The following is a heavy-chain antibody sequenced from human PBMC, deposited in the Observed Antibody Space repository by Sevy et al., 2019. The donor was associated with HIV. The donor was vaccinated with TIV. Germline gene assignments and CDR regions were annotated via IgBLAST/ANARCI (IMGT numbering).Heavy chain of an antibody. CDR3: ARDSTYYDFWSGGFDAYYFDY. Sequence: GGSLRLSCAASGFTFSSYSMNWVRQAPGKGLEWVSYISSSSSTIYYADSVKGRFTNSRDNAKNSLYLQMNSLRDEDTAVYYCARDSTYYDFWSGGFDAYYFDYWGQGTLVTVSS. D-gene: IGHD3-3*01. V-gene: IGHV3-48*02. CDR1: GFTFSSYS. CDR2: ISSSSSTI. J-gene: IGHJ4*02.